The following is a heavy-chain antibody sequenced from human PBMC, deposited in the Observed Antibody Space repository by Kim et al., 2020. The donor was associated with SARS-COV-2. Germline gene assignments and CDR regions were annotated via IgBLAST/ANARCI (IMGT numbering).Heavy chain of an antibody. Sequence: GGSLRLSCAASGFTFSRCGMHWVRQAPGKGLEWVAVIWYDGSNKYYADSVKGRFTISRDNSKNTLYLQMNSLRAEDTAVYYCAREADYYDSSGVGSSWFDPWGQGTLVTASS. CDR1: GFTFSRCG. D-gene: IGHD3-22*01. CDR2: IWYDGSNK. J-gene: IGHJ5*02. V-gene: IGHV3-33*01. CDR3: AREADYYDSSGVGSSWFDP.